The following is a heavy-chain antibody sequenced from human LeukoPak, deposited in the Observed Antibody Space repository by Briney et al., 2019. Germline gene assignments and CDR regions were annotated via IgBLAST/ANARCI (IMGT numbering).Heavy chain of an antibody. CDR3: TREGGCSGGSCYRFDP. Sequence: GASVNVSCNTSGYTFTSYYMHWGRQAPGQGLEWMGASAPSDGGTNYAQKFQGRVTMTRDTSTSTVYMDLSSLRSEDTAVYYCTREGGCSGGSCYRFDPWGQGALVTVSS. V-gene: IGHV1-46*03. CDR2: SAPSDGGT. J-gene: IGHJ5*02. CDR1: GYTFTSYY. D-gene: IGHD2-15*01.